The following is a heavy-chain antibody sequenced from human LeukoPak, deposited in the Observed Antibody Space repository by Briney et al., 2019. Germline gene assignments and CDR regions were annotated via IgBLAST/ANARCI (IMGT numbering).Heavy chain of an antibody. V-gene: IGHV1-8*03. J-gene: IGHJ4*02. CDR1: GYSFTNYD. D-gene: IGHD5-24*01. CDR3: ANGPDGYNTY. Sequence: ASVKVSCKASGYSFTNYDINWVRQATGQGLEWMGWLNPNTGNTGYAQKFQGRVTITRNTSISTAYSELSSLRSEDTAMYYCANGPDGYNTYWGQGTLVTVSS. CDR2: LNPNTGNT.